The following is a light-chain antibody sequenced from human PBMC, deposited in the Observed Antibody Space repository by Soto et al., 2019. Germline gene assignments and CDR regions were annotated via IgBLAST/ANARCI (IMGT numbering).Light chain of an antibody. CDR3: QQFSSYPLT. J-gene: IGKJ4*01. V-gene: IGKV3-20*01. Sequence: EFVLTQSPGTLSLSTGERATLSCRASQTVRNNYLAWYQQKPGQAPRLLIYDASSRATGIPDRFSGGGSGTDFTLTISRLERADFAVSYCQQFSSYPLTLGGGTKVDSK. CDR2: DAS. CDR1: QTVRNNY.